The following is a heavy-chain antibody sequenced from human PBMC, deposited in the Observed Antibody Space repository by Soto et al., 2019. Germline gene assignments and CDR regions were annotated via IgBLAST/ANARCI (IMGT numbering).Heavy chain of an antibody. Sequence: QVQLVESGGGVVQPGRSLRLSCAASGFILRTYGMHWVRQAPGKGLEWVALIWYDGRYEYYADSVKGRFTISRDNSKNMLYLQMNSLRAEHTAVYYCERDFHDNSGLRPNVAGFWGQGTLVAVSS. CDR2: IWYDGRYE. V-gene: IGHV3-33*01. D-gene: IGHD3-22*01. CDR1: GFILRTYG. J-gene: IGHJ4*02. CDR3: ERDFHDNSGLRPNVAGF.